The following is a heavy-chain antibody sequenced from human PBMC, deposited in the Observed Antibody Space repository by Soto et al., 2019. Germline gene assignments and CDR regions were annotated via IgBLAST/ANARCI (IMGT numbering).Heavy chain of an antibody. V-gene: IGHV3-53*04. CDR2: IYSGGST. D-gene: IGHD2-15*01. J-gene: IGHJ5*02. Sequence: EVQLVESGGGLVQPGGSLRLSCAASGFTVSSNYMSWVRQAPGKGLEWVSVIYSGGSTYYADSVKGRFTISRHNSKNTLYLQMNSLRAEDTAVYYCARGAYCSGGSCYSVPWFDPWGQGTLVTVSS. CDR1: GFTVSSNY. CDR3: ARGAYCSGGSCYSVPWFDP.